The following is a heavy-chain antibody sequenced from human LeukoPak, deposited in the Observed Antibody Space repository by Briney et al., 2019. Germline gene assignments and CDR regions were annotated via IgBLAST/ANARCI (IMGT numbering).Heavy chain of an antibody. Sequence: GGSLRLSCAASGCTFSSYEMNWVRQAPGKGLEWVSYISSSGSTIYYADSVRGRFTISRDNAKNSLYLQMNSLRAEDTAVYYCARQYYYDSSGYYDAYFQHWGQGTLVTVSS. V-gene: IGHV3-48*03. CDR3: ARQYYYDSSGYYDAYFQH. D-gene: IGHD3-22*01. CDR1: GCTFSSYE. J-gene: IGHJ1*01. CDR2: ISSSGSTI.